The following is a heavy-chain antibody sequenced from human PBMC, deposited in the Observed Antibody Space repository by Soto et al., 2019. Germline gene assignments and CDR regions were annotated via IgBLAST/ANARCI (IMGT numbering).Heavy chain of an antibody. CDR1: GYTFTSYD. CDR3: ATAVIAAAGVDAFDI. V-gene: IGHV1-8*01. J-gene: IGHJ3*02. Sequence: QVQLVQSGAEVKKPGASVKVSCKASGYTFTSYDINWVRQATGQGLEWMGWMNPNSGNTGYAQKFQGRVTMTRNTSISTTYMELSSLRSEDTAVYYCATAVIAAAGVDAFDIWGQGTMVTVSS. CDR2: MNPNSGNT. D-gene: IGHD6-13*01.